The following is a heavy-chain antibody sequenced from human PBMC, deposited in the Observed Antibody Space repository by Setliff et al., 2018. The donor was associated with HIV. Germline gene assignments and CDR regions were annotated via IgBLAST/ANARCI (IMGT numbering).Heavy chain of an antibody. Sequence: PSETLSLTCSVSGASINNGDYYWSWIRQPAGRGLEWIGHISTSGSTNYNPSLKSRVTMSVDTSKNQFSLKLSSVTAADTAVYYCARDGFWSGYIGYWGQGTLVTVSS. CDR3: ARDGFWSGYIGY. J-gene: IGHJ4*02. D-gene: IGHD3-3*01. CDR2: ISTSGST. CDR1: GASINNGDYY. V-gene: IGHV4-61*09.